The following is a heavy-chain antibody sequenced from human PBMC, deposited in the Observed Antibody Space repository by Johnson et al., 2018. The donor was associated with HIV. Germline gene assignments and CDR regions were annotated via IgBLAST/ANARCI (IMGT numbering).Heavy chain of an antibody. V-gene: IGHV3-30*04. J-gene: IGHJ3*02. CDR3: AEAYSYGAFDI. CDR2: IAYDGSNK. CDR1: GFTFSSYA. D-gene: IGHD2-21*01. Sequence: QVQLVESGGGVVQPGRSLRLSCAASGFTFSSYAMHWVRQAPGQGLEWVAVIAYDGSNKYYADSVKGRFTISRDNAKNSLDLHMKSLRAEDTAVYYCAEAYSYGAFDIWGQGTMVTVSS.